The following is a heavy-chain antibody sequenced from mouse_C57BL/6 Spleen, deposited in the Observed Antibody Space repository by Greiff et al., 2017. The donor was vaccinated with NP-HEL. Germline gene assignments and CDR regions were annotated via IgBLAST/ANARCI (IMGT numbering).Heavy chain of an antibody. CDR3: ARPRGYAMDY. Sequence: VQLQQSGPELVKPGASVKISCKASGYTFTDYYMNWVKQSHGKSLEWIGDINPNNGGTSYNQKFKGKATLTVDKSSSTAYMELRSLTSEDSAVYYCARPRGYAMDYWGQGTSVTVSS. CDR2: INPNNGGT. J-gene: IGHJ4*01. D-gene: IGHD3-3*01. V-gene: IGHV1-26*01. CDR1: GYTFTDYY.